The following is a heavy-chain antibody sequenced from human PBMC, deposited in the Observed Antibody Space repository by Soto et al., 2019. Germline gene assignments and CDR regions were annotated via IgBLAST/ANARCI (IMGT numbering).Heavy chain of an antibody. V-gene: IGHV4-34*01. J-gene: IGHJ6*02. CDR1: GGSFSCYY. CDR2: INHSGST. D-gene: IGHD1-26*01. CDR3: ARGATKDGMDV. Sequence: SETLALTCAVYGGSFSCYYWSWIRQPPGKGLEWIGEINHSGSTNYNPSLKSRVTISVDTSKNQFSLKLSSVTAADTDVYYCARGATKDGMDVWGQGTT.